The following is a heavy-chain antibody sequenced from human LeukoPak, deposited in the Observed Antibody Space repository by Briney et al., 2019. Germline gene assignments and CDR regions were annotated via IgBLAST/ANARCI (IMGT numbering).Heavy chain of an antibody. V-gene: IGHV3-53*01. CDR2: IYSGGST. CDR1: GFTVNSNS. Sequence: GGSLRLSCAASGFTVNSNSMSWVRQAPGKGLEWVSVIYSGGSTDYADSVKGRFTISRDNSKNTLYLHMDSLRAEDTALYYCAKDLRCTDGSCKYFESWGQGTLVTVSS. D-gene: IGHD2-15*01. CDR3: AKDLRCTDGSCKYFES. J-gene: IGHJ4*02.